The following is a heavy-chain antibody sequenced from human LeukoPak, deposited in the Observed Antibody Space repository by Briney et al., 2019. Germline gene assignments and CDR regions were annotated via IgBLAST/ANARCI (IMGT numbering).Heavy chain of an antibody. CDR1: GFTFIGSA. D-gene: IGHD3-3*01. Sequence: GGSLRLSCAASGFTFIGSAMHWVRQASGKGLEWVGRIRSKANSYATAYAASVKGRFTISRDDSKNTAYLQMNSLKTEDTAVYYCTRTETASYYDFWSGSYYYYYMDVWGKGTTVTVSS. CDR3: TRTETASYYDFWSGSYYYYYMDV. CDR2: IRSKANSYAT. J-gene: IGHJ6*03. V-gene: IGHV3-73*01.